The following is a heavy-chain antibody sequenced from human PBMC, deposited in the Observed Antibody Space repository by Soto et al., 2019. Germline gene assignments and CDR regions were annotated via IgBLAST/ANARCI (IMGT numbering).Heavy chain of an antibody. D-gene: IGHD6-13*01. J-gene: IGHJ6*02. CDR3: AKDVGQQLVLNYGMDV. CDR2: VSYDGIHK. CDR1: GFTFRSFG. Sequence: QVQLVESGGGVIQPGTSLSLSCGSSGFTFRSFGMYWVRQAPGKGLEGVAVVSYDGIHKYYADSVKGRFTVSRDNAKNMLDLQMNSLRGEDTAVYYCAKDVGQQLVLNYGMDVWGQGTTVTVSS. V-gene: IGHV3-30*18.